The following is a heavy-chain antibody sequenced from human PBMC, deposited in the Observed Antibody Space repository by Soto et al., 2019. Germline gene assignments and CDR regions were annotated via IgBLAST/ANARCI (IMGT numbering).Heavy chain of an antibody. D-gene: IGHD2-21*02. CDR1: GFTFRSYT. J-gene: IGHJ5*01. CDR3: MRDASRDCSDCGWFDL. CDR2: IRSNRAYK. Sequence: GGSLRLSCAASGFTFRSYTMHWVRQAPGKGLEWVSIIRSNRAYKYYTDAVRGRFTISRDNAKNTLHLQMSSLRAEDTAVYYCMRDASRDCSDCGWFDLWGPGTLVTVSS. V-gene: IGHV3-21*01.